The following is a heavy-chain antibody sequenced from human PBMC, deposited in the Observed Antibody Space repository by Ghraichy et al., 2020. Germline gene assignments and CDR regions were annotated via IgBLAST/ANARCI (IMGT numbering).Heavy chain of an antibody. D-gene: IGHD2-2*01. J-gene: IGHJ3*02. Sequence: GGSLRLSCAASGFTFSSYSMNWVRQAPGKGLEWVSYISSSSSTIYYADSVKGRFTISRDNAKNSLYLQMNSLRDEDTAVYYCAREGPHSSIVVVPARDSFDIWGQGTMVTVSS. CDR1: GFTFSSYS. V-gene: IGHV3-48*02. CDR2: ISSSSSTI. CDR3: AREGPHSSIVVVPARDSFDI.